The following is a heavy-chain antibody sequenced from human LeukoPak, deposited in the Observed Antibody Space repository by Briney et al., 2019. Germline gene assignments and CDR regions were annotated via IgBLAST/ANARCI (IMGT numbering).Heavy chain of an antibody. Sequence: GGSLRLSCAASGFNFSSYSLNWVRQAPGKGLEWVSYISSSTRRIYYADSVKGRFTISRDNSKNTLYLQVTSLRADDTAVFYCAKEGAEYNLNAWGQGTLVTVSS. CDR2: ISSSTRRI. J-gene: IGHJ5*02. V-gene: IGHV3-48*01. D-gene: IGHD1-1*01. CDR3: AKEGAEYNLNA. CDR1: GFNFSSYS.